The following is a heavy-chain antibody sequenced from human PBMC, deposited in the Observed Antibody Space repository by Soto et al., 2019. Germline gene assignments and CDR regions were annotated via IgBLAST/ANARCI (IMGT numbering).Heavy chain of an antibody. Sequence: LSLTCAVSGGSISSGGYSWSWIRQPPGKGLEWIGYIYHSGSTYYNPSLKSRVTISVDRSKNQFSLKLSSVTAADTAVYYCAGYCSSTSCPRTYYGMDVWGQGTTVTVSS. CDR1: GGSISSGGYS. CDR2: IYHSGST. V-gene: IGHV4-30-2*01. CDR3: AGYCSSTSCPRTYYGMDV. J-gene: IGHJ6*02. D-gene: IGHD2-2*01.